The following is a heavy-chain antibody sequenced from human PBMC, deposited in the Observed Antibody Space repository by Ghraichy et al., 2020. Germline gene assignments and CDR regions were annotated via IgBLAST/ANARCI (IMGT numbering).Heavy chain of an antibody. Sequence: GESLNISCAASGFTFSSYAMSWVRQAPGKGLEWVSTISGTGGSTYYADSVKGRITISRDNSKNTLYLQMNSLRADDTAVYYCAKPPPYSSSSIRAAFHIWGQGTMVTVSS. CDR2: ISGTGGST. D-gene: IGHD6-6*01. CDR3: AKPPPYSSSSIRAAFHI. J-gene: IGHJ3*02. V-gene: IGHV3-23*01. CDR1: GFTFSSYA.